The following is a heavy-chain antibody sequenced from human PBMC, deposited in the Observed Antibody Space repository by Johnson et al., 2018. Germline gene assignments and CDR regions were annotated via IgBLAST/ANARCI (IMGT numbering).Heavy chain of an antibody. J-gene: IGHJ6*02. CDR2: ISYDGSNK. V-gene: IGHV3-30*04. CDR3: ARDRWELHPPTHHGMDV. D-gene: IGHD1-26*01. CDR1: GFTFSSYA. Sequence: QVQLVQSGGGVVQPGRSLRLSCAASGFTFSSYAMHWVRQAPGKGLEWVAVISYDGSNKYYADSVKGRFTISRDNSKNTLYLQMNSLRAEDTAVYYCARDRWELHPPTHHGMDVWGQGTTVTVSS.